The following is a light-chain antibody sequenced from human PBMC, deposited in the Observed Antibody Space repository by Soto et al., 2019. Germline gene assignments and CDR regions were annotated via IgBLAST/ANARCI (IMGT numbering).Light chain of an antibody. J-gene: IGKJ5*01. CDR3: QQRSNWPIT. Sequence: EIMLKQSPATLSLSPGESATLCCRASRSVSNYLAWYQQKPGQAPRLLIYDASSRPTDIPARFSGSGSGTDFTLTISSLEPEDFALYYCQQRSNWPITFGQGTRLEIK. CDR2: DAS. V-gene: IGKV3-11*01. CDR1: RSVSNY.